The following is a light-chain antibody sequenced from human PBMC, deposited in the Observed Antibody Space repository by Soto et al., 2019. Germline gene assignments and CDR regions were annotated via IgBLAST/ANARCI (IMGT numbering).Light chain of an antibody. CDR2: DNN. Sequence: QSVLTQPPSVSAAPGQKVTIPCSGGSSNIGSNDVCWYQQVPGTVPKVLIYDNNKRPSGIPDRFSGSKSGTSATLGISGLQTGDEADYYCGTWHSDSYVFGSGTKATVL. CDR1: SSNIGSND. CDR3: GTWHSDSYV. J-gene: IGLJ1*01. V-gene: IGLV1-51*01.